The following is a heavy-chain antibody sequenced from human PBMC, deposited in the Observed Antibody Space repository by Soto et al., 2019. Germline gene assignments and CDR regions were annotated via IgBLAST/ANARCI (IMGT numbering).Heavy chain of an antibody. CDR1: GGSISIGGYY. CDR3: ARSIAARRHLPYGMDV. J-gene: IGHJ6*02. V-gene: IGHV4-31*03. Sequence: LSLTCTVSGGSISIGGYYWSWIRQHPGRGLEWIGYIYYSGSTYYNPSLKSRVTISVDTSKNQFSLKLSSVTAADTAVYYCARSIAARRHLPYGMDVWGQGTTVTVSS. D-gene: IGHD6-6*01. CDR2: IYYSGST.